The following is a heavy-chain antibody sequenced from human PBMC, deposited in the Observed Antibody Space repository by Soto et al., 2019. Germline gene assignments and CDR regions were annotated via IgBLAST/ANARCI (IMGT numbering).Heavy chain of an antibody. D-gene: IGHD2-15*01. CDR2: IIPIFGTA. V-gene: IGHV1-69*13. Sequence: SVKVSCKASGGTFSSYAISWVRQAPGQGLEWMGGIIPIFGTANYAQKFQGRVTITADESTSTAYMELSSLRSEDTAVYYCASSGYCSGGSCSYPQYYYYGMDVWGQGTTVTVSS. J-gene: IGHJ6*02. CDR1: GGTFSSYA. CDR3: ASSGYCSGGSCSYPQYYYYGMDV.